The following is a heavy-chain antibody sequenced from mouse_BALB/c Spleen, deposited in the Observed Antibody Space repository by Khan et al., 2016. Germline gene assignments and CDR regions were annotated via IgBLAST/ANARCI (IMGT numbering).Heavy chain of an antibody. J-gene: IGHJ3*01. CDR2: IYPGDGMI. Sequence: VQLQESGPELVKPGASVKMSCKASGSAFTSYYIHWVKQRPGQGLEWIGWIYPGDGMINYNEKFRGRTTLTADNSSSPAYMLLSSLPSEASAIYCWARGDDGYSDWFGYWGQGTLVTGSA. CDR1: GSAFTSYY. V-gene: IGHV1S56*01. CDR3: ARGDDGYSDWFGY. D-gene: IGHD2-3*01.